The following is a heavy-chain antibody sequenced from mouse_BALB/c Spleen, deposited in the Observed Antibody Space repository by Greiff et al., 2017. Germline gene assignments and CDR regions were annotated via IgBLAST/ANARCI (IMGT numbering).Heavy chain of an antibody. CDR2: IRNKANGYTT. CDR3: ARVLYGPYYFDY. CDR1: GFTFTDYY. V-gene: IGHV7-3*02. Sequence: EVQGVESGGGLVQPGGSLRLSCATSGFTFTDYYMSWVRQPPGKALEWLGFIRNKANGYTTEYSASVKGRFTISRDNSQSILYLQMNTLRAEDSATYYCARVLYGPYYFDYWGQGTTLTVSS. J-gene: IGHJ2*01. D-gene: IGHD1-2*01.